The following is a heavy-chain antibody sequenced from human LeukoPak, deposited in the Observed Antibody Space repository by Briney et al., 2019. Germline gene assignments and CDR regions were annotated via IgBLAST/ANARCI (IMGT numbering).Heavy chain of an antibody. J-gene: IGHJ4*02. CDR1: GFTFSSYA. D-gene: IGHD5-18*01. Sequence: PGGSLRLSCAASGFTFSSYAMSWVRQAPGKGLEWVSTISGSGGSTYYADSVKGWFTISRDNSKNTLYLQMNSLRAEDTAVYYCAKDDRIQTRRYSYNYWGQGTLVTVSS. CDR3: AKDDRIQTRRYSYNY. V-gene: IGHV3-23*01. CDR2: ISGSGGST.